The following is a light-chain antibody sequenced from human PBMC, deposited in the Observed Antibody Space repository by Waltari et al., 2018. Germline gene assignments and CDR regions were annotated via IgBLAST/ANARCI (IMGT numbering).Light chain of an antibody. J-gene: IGLJ1*01. CDR1: SSDVGSYNH. V-gene: IGLV2-23*02. CDR3: CSYAGSSRGV. Sequence: QSALPQPAPVSGSPGQSITISCPGTSSDVGSYNHVSWYQQYPGKVPKLLIYDVTKRPSGVSNRFSGFKSGNTASLTISGLQAEDEADYYCCSYAGSSRGVFGTGTKVTV. CDR2: DVT.